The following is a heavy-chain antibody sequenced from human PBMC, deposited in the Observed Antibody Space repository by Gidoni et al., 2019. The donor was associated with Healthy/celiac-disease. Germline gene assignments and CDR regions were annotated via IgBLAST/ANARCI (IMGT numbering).Heavy chain of an antibody. Sequence: QVQLVQSGAEVKKPGSSVKVSCKASGGPSSSYAIRWVRQAPGQGREWMGGIIPIFGTANYAQKFQGRVTMTADKSTSTAYMELSSLRSEDTAVYYCARSPLGYCSGGSCYSSLYWGQGTLVTVSS. V-gene: IGHV1-69*06. D-gene: IGHD2-15*01. CDR1: GGPSSSYA. CDR3: ARSPLGYCSGGSCYSSLY. CDR2: IIPIFGTA. J-gene: IGHJ4*02.